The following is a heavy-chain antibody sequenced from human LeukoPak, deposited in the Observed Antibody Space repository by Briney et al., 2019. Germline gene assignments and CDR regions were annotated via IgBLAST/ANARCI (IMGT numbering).Heavy chain of an antibody. CDR2: INYSGST. J-gene: IGHJ4*02. CDR3: ARYVVYGSGKYYFDY. CDR1: GGSVSSTTYY. D-gene: IGHD3-10*01. Sequence: SETLSLTCTVSGGSVSSTTYYWCWIRQPPGKGLEWIASINYSGSTYYNPSLKSRVTISVDTSENQFSLKLSSLTAADTAVYYCARYVVYGSGKYYFDYWGQGTLVTVSS. V-gene: IGHV4-39*01.